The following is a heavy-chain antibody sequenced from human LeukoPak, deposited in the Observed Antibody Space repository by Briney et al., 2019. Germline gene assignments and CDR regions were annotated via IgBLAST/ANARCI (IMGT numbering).Heavy chain of an antibody. CDR1: GFTFSTYA. V-gene: IGHV3-23*01. CDR3: VKGGPGAGSYYGMDV. J-gene: IGHJ6*02. D-gene: IGHD3-10*01. CDR2: VRGSGDST. Sequence: GGSLRLSCAASGFTFSTYAMNWVRQAVGKGLEWVSSVRGSGDSTFYADSVKGRFTISRDNSKNTVYLQMNSLRAEDTAVYHCVKGGPGAGSYYGMDVWGQGTTVTVSS.